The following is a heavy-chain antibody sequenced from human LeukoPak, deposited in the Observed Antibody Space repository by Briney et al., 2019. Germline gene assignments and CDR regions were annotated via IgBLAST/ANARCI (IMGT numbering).Heavy chain of an antibody. CDR1: GFSFSNYE. Sequence: PRGSLRLSCVASGFSFSNYEMSWVRQAPGKGLEWVSAISGSSSSTYYADSVKGRFTISRDNSKNTLYMQMNSLRAEDTAVYYCAKAILTGYYRGYFDYWGQGTLVTVSS. CDR3: AKAILTGYYRGYFDY. CDR2: ISGSSSST. D-gene: IGHD3-9*01. J-gene: IGHJ4*02. V-gene: IGHV3-23*01.